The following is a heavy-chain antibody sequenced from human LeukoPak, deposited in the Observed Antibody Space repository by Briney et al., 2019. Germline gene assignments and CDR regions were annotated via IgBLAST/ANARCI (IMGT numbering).Heavy chain of an antibody. CDR1: GGTFSSYA. D-gene: IGHD6-13*01. J-gene: IGHJ3*02. V-gene: IGHV1-69*13. Sequence: SVKVSCKASGGTFSSYAISWVRQAPGQGLEWMGGIIPIFGTANYAQKFQDRVTITADESTSTAYMELSSLRSEDTAVYYCARNGAPHSTLAHAFDIWGQGTMVTVSS. CDR2: IIPIFGTA. CDR3: ARNGAPHSTLAHAFDI.